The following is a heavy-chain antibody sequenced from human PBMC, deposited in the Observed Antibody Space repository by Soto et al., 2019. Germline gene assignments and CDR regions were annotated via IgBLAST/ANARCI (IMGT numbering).Heavy chain of an antibody. D-gene: IGHD3-3*01. Sequence: PSETLSLTCTVSGGSISSSSYYWGWIRQPPGKGLEWIGSIYYSGSTYYNPSLKSRVTISVDTSKNQFSLKLSSVTAADTAVYYCARHVMESRFFGVVTPDYWGQGTLVTVSS. CDR3: ARHVMESRFFGVVTPDY. CDR1: GGSISSSSYY. CDR2: IYYSGST. V-gene: IGHV4-39*01. J-gene: IGHJ4*02.